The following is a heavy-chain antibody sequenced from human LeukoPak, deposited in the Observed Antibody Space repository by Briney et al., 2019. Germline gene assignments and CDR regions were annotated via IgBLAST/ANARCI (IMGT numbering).Heavy chain of an antibody. V-gene: IGHV1-69*04. CDR2: IIPILGIA. CDR1: GGTFSSYA. CDR3: ARHPTIAAAGV. J-gene: IGHJ4*02. D-gene: IGHD6-13*01. Sequence: ASVKVSCKASGGTFSSYAISWVRQAPGQGLEWMGRIIPILGIADYAQKFQGRVTITADKSTSTAYMELSSLRSEDTAVYYCARHPTIAAAGVWGQGTLVTVSS.